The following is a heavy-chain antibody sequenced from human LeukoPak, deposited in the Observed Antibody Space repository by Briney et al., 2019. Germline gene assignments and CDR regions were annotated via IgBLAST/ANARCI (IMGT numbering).Heavy chain of an antibody. Sequence: SETLSLTCTVSGGSISSYYWTWIRQPPGKGLEWIGYIYNSESTNYNPSHKSRVTISVDTSKNQFSLKLTSVTAADTAMYYCAPYDSSGYYHYWGQGTLVTVSS. V-gene: IGHV4-59*08. D-gene: IGHD3-22*01. CDR1: GGSISSYY. J-gene: IGHJ4*02. CDR3: APYDSSGYYHY. CDR2: IYNSEST.